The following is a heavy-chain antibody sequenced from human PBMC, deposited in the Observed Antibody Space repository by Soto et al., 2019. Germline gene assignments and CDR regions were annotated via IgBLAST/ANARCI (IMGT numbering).Heavy chain of an antibody. Sequence: QVQLVESGGGWVKPGGSLRLSCAASGFTVSDYYMTWIRQAPGKGLEWVSYISSSGSSMYYADSVKGRFTISRDNAKNSLYLQMNSLRAEDTAVYYCARAGYCSGTGCSNYFDYWGQGTLVTVSS. D-gene: IGHD2-2*01. CDR2: ISSSGSSM. CDR3: ARAGYCSGTGCSNYFDY. V-gene: IGHV3-11*01. J-gene: IGHJ4*02. CDR1: GFTVSDYY.